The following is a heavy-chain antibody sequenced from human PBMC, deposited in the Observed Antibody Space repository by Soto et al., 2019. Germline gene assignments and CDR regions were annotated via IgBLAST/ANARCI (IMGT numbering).Heavy chain of an antibody. J-gene: IGHJ6*03. V-gene: IGHV4-59*08. CDR3: ARCSTSYYYYYYMDV. D-gene: IGHD1-1*01. CDR2: IYYSGST. CDR1: GGSISSYY. Sequence: SETLSLTCTVSGGSISSYYWSWIRQPPGKGLEWIGYIYYSGSTNYNPSLKSRVTISVDTSKNQFSLKLSPVTAADTAVYYCARCSTSYYYYYYMDVWGKGTTVTVSS.